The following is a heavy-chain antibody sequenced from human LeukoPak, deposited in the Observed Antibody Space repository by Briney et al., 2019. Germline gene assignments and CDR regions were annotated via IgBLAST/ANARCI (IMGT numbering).Heavy chain of an antibody. CDR3: VQSTGWPGFDY. CDR1: GAPISRFY. CDR2: IYNGVPT. J-gene: IGHJ4*02. D-gene: IGHD6-19*01. V-gene: IGHV4-4*09. Sequence: PSETLSLTCTASGAPISRFYWSWVRQPPGKGLEWIGNIYNGVPTFFNPSLHSRLTLSVDTSKTQFSLQLASVTAADTAIYYCVQSTGWPGFDYWGQGILVSVSS.